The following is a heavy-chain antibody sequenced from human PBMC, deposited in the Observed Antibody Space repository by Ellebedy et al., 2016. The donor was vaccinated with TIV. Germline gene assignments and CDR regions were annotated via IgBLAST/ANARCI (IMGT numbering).Heavy chain of an antibody. D-gene: IGHD6-13*01. CDR1: GFPFDNYA. J-gene: IGHJ4*02. Sequence: GESLKISCAASGFPFDNYAMNWVRQPPGKGLEWISLISSNDDNTENTYYADSVKGRFTISRDNAETSVYLQMSSLRVENTAMYYCAARGGSYTSSWYSVYWGQGTQVTVPS. V-gene: IGHV3-43*02. CDR3: AARGGSYTSSWYSVY. CDR2: ISSNDD.